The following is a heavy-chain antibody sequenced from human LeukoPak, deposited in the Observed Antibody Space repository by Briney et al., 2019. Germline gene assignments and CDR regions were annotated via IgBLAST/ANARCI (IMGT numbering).Heavy chain of an antibody. CDR3: ARDGRNYGGMTY. CDR2: ISSSGSTI. Sequence: GGSLRLSCAASGFTFSSYEMNWVRQAPGKGLEWVSYISSSGSTIYYADSVKGRFTIARDNAENSLYLQMNSLRAEDTAVYYCARDGRNYGGMTYWGQGTPVTVSS. CDR1: GFTFSSYE. V-gene: IGHV3-48*03. D-gene: IGHD4-23*01. J-gene: IGHJ4*02.